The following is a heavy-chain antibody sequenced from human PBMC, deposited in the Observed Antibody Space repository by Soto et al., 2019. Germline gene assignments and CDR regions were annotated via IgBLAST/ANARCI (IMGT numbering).Heavy chain of an antibody. J-gene: IGHJ6*02. Sequence: QVQLVESGGGVVQPGRSLRLSCAASGFTFSSYAMHWVRQAPGKGLEWVAVISYDGSNKYYADSVKGRFTISRDNSKNTLYLQMNSLRAEDTAVYYCARDEGQPRYGMDVWGQGTTVTVSS. V-gene: IGHV3-30-3*01. CDR3: ARDEGQPRYGMDV. D-gene: IGHD5-18*01. CDR2: ISYDGSNK. CDR1: GFTFSSYA.